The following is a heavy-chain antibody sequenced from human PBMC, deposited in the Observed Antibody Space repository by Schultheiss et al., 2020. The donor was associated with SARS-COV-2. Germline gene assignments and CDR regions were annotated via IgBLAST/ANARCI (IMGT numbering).Heavy chain of an antibody. V-gene: IGHV3-23*01. J-gene: IGHJ5*02. CDR2: ISGSGGST. CDR1: GFTFSTYA. D-gene: IGHD2/OR15-2a*01. CDR3: ARALSRGGPIDP. Sequence: GGSLRLSCAASGFTFSTYAMSWVRQAPGKGLEWVSVISGSGGSTYYADSVKGRFTISRDNAKNTLYLQMDSLRDEDTAVYYCARALSRGGPIDPWGQGTLVTVSS.